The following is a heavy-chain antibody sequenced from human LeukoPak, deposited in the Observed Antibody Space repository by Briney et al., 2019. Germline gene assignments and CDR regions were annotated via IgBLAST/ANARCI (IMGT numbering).Heavy chain of an antibody. CDR3: AELGITMIGGV. V-gene: IGHV3-7*01. Sequence: GGPLRLSCAASRFTFSNYWMGWVRQAPGKGLEWVANIQQDGSDRYYVDSVKGRFTISRDNAKNSLYLQMNSLRAEDTAVFYCAELGITMIGGVWGKGTTVTISS. CDR2: IQQDGSDR. J-gene: IGHJ6*04. CDR1: RFTFSNYW. D-gene: IGHD3-10*02.